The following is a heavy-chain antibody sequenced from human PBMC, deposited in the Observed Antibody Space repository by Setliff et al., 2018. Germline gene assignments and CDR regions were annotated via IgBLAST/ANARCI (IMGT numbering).Heavy chain of an antibody. V-gene: IGHV1-2*06. CDR3: ARDPFRNYDTAPVWPDP. Sequence: ASVKVSCKASGYNFIGYYVHWVRQAPGQGFEWMGRINPNTGDTNYGQKFQGRVTMTRDTSITTAYMELRSLRSDDTAVYYCARDPFRNYDTAPVWPDPWGQGTLVTVSS. CDR1: GYNFIGYY. D-gene: IGHD3-22*01. J-gene: IGHJ5*02. CDR2: INPNTGDT.